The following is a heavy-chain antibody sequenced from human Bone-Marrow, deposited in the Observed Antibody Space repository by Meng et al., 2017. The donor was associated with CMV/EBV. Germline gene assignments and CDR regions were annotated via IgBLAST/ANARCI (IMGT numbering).Heavy chain of an antibody. CDR3: ARDYSNYVFDYYHGMDV. CDR1: GGSISSSNYY. Sequence: GSLRLSCTASGGSISSSNYYWGWIRQPPEKGLEWIWTIYYSGSTYYNPSLKSRVTISVDTSKNQFSLKLSSVTAADTAVYYCARDYSNYVFDYYHGMDVWGQGTKVTVSS. J-gene: IGHJ6*02. D-gene: IGHD4-11*01. V-gene: IGHV4-39*07. CDR2: IYYSGST.